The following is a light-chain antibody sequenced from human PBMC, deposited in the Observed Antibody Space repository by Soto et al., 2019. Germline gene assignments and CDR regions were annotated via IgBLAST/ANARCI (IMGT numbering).Light chain of an antibody. CDR2: LNSDGSH. J-gene: IGLJ2*01. Sequence: QSVLTQSPSASASLGASVTLTCTLTSGHSTYAIAWHQQRPEKGPRYLMRLNSDGSHSKGDGIPDRFSGSSSGAERYLTISSLQSDDEADYYCQTWGRDIVVFGGGTKVTVL. CDR1: SGHSTYA. V-gene: IGLV4-69*01. CDR3: QTWGRDIVV.